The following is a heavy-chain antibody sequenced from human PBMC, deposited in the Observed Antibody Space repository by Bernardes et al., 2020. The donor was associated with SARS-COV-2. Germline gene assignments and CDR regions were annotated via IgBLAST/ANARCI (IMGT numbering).Heavy chain of an antibody. J-gene: IGHJ4*02. CDR2: IYSGGST. V-gene: IGHV3-53*01. Sequence: GGSLRLSCAASGFTVRSNYMSWVRQAPGKGLEWVSVIYSGGSTYYADSVKGRFTISRDNSKNTLYLQMNSLRAEDTAVYYCARLVGATMGLDYWGRGTLVTGSS. CDR1: GFTVRSNY. D-gene: IGHD1-26*01. CDR3: ARLVGATMGLDY.